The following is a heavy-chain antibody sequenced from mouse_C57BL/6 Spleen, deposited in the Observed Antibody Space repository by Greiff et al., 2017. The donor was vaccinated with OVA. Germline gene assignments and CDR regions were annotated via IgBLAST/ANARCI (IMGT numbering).Heavy chain of an antibody. D-gene: IGHD2-14*01. V-gene: IGHV5-6*01. J-gene: IGHJ1*03. CDR1: GFTFSSYG. CDR2: ISSGGSYT. CDR3: ARQGYHWYFDV. Sequence: EVKLVESGGDLVKPGGSLKLSCAASGFTFSSYGMSWVRQTPDKRLEWVATISSGGSYTYYPDSVQGRFTLSRDNAKNTLYLQMSSLKSEDTAMYYCARQGYHWYFDVWGTGTTVTVSS.